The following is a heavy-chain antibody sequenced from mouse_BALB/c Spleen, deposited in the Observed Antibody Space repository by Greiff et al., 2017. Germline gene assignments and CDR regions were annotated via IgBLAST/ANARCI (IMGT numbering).Heavy chain of an antibody. J-gene: IGHJ4*01. CDR3: ARCDYGNYYYAMDY. V-gene: IGHV1-9*01. CDR2: ILPGSGST. D-gene: IGHD2-1*01. CDR1: GYTFSSYW. Sequence: QVQLQQSGAELMKPGASVKISCKATGYTFSSYWIEWVKQRPGHGLEWIGEILPGSGSTNYNEKFKGKATFTADTSSNTAYMQLSSLTSEDSAVYYCARCDYGNYYYAMDYWGQGTSVTVSS.